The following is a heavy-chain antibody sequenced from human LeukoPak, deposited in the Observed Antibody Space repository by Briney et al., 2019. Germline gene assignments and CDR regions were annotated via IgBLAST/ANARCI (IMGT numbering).Heavy chain of an antibody. D-gene: IGHD7-27*01. CDR1: GGSFSGYY. V-gene: IGHV4-34*01. CDR3: AREASANWGSFSYYYGMDV. J-gene: IGHJ6*02. Sequence: PSETLSLTCAVYGGSFSGYYWSWIRQPPGKGLEWIGEINHSGSTNYNPSPKSRVTISVDTSKNQFSLKLSSVTAADTAVYYCAREASANWGSFSYYYGMDVWGQGTTVTVSS. CDR2: INHSGST.